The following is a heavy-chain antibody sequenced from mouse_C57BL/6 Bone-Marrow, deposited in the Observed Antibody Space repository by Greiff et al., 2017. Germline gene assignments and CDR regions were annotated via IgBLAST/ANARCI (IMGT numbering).Heavy chain of an antibody. CDR3: ARGWLLRVYFDY. J-gene: IGHJ2*01. CDR2: IYPGSGNT. CDR1: GYTFTDYY. Sequence: QVQLKQSGAELVRPGASVKLSCKASGYTFTDYYINWVKQRPGQGLEWIARIYPGSGNTYYNEKFKGQATLTAEKSSSTAYMQLSSLTSEDSAVYCCARGWLLRVYFDYWGQGTTLTVSS. V-gene: IGHV1-76*01. D-gene: IGHD2-3*01.